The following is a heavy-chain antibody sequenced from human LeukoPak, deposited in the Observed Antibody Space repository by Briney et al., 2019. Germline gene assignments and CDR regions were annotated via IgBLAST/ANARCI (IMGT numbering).Heavy chain of an antibody. D-gene: IGHD3-22*01. V-gene: IGHV4-59*01. J-gene: IGHJ4*02. CDR2: IYYSGST. Sequence: SETLSLTCTVSGGSISSYYWSWIRQPPGKGLEWIGYIYYSGSTNYNPSLKSRVTISVDTSKNQFSLRLSSMTAADTAVYYCARVTGYMIEDYFDYWGQGTLVTVSS. CDR3: ARVTGYMIEDYFDY. CDR1: GGSISSYY.